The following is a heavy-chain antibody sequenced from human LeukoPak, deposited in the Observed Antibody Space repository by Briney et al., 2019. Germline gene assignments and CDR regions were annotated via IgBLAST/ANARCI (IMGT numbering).Heavy chain of an antibody. CDR3: AGEYSSGWYGDY. J-gene: IGHJ4*02. CDR2: IIPIFGTA. CDR1: GGTFSSYA. D-gene: IGHD6-19*01. Sequence: SVKVSCKASGGTFSSYAISWVRQAPGQGLEWMGGIIPIFGTANYAQKFQGRVTITADVSTSTAYMELSSLRSEDTAVYYCAGEYSSGWYGDYWGQGTLVTVSS. V-gene: IGHV1-69*01.